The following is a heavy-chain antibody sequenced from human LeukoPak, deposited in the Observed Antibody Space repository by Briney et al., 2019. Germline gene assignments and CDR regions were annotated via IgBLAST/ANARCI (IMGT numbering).Heavy chain of an antibody. CDR2: ISYDGSNK. V-gene: IGHV3-30-3*01. CDR1: GFTFSSYA. CDR3: AKGTRDYGPNWFDP. J-gene: IGHJ5*02. D-gene: IGHD4-17*01. Sequence: GGSLRLSCAASGFTFSSYAMHWVRQAPGKGLEWVAVISYDGSNKYYADSVKGRFTISRDNSKNTLYLQMNSLRAEDTAVYYCAKGTRDYGPNWFDPWGQGTLVTVSS.